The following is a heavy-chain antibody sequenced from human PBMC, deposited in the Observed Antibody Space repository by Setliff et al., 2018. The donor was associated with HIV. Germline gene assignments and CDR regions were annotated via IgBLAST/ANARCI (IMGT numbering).Heavy chain of an antibody. J-gene: IGHJ4*02. CDR1: GFTFSNYW. D-gene: IGHD1-1*01. V-gene: IGHV3-7*01. Sequence: GGSLRLSCAASGFTFSNYWMDWVRQAPGKGLEWVATIKQDGSTYHADSVKGRFTLSRDNSKNTLYLQMNSLTPEDTAVYYCAKPRLYNSALENWGQGTLVTVSS. CDR3: AKPRLYNSALEN. CDR2: IKQDGST.